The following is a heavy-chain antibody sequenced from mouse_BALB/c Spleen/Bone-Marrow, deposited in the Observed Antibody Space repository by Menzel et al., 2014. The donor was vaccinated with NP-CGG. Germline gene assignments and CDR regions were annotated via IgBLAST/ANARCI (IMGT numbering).Heavy chain of an antibody. Sequence: DVKLVESGGGLVKPGGSPKLSCAASGFTFSSYTMSWVRQTPEKRLEWVATISSGGSYTYYPDSVKGRFTISRDNAKNTPYLQMSSLKSEDTAMYYCTRDGKGNYDYAMDYWGQGTSVTVSS. CDR1: GFTFSSYT. CDR3: TRDGKGNYDYAMDY. D-gene: IGHD2-1*01. CDR2: ISSGGSYT. V-gene: IGHV5-6-4*01. J-gene: IGHJ4*01.